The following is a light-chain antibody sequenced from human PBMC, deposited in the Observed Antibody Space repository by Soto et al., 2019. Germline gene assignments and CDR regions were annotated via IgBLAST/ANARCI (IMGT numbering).Light chain of an antibody. CDR1: SSDVGAYNY. CDR2: EVS. Sequence: QSVLTQPASVSGSPGQSITISCTGTSSDVGAYNYVSWYQQHPGKAPKLMIYEVSYRPSGVSDRFSGSRSGNTASLTISGLQAEDESDYYCSSYTSSTTWVFGGGTPLTVL. V-gene: IGLV2-14*01. CDR3: SSYTSSTTWV. J-gene: IGLJ7*01.